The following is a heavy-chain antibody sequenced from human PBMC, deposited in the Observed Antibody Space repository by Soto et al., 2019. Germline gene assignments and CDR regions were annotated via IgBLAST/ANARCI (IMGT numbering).Heavy chain of an antibody. V-gene: IGHV1-46*01. Sequence: QVQLVQYGAEVKKPGDSLKVSCKASGYIFTAYSMHWVGQAPGQGLEWMGVVNPSGGSTNYAQKFQGRITMTRDTSTSTVYMDLSSLTSEDTAVYYCAREENCSDGICYSEYFQRWGQGTLVTVSS. D-gene: IGHD2-15*01. CDR2: VNPSGGST. CDR1: GYIFTAYS. J-gene: IGHJ1*01. CDR3: AREENCSDGICYSEYFQR.